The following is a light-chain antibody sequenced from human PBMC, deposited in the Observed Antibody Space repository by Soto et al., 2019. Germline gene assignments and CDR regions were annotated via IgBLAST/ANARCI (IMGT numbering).Light chain of an antibody. Sequence: QSVLTQPPSVSAAPGQTVTISCSGGSSSIGNNHVSWYQQFPGTAPKLLISDKNNRPSGIPDRFSGSKSGTSASLGITGLQTGDEADYYCGSWDSRLSAVVFGGGTKLTVL. CDR3: GSWDSRLSAVV. CDR1: SSSIGNNH. V-gene: IGLV1-51*01. J-gene: IGLJ2*01. CDR2: DKN.